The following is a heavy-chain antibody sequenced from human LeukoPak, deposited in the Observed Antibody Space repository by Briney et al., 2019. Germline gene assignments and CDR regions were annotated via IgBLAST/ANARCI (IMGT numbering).Heavy chain of an antibody. CDR1: GDSISSSNSY. D-gene: IGHD1-26*01. CDR3: ARVPRGSTVGTLPYFYYYMDV. J-gene: IGHJ6*03. V-gene: IGHV4-39*01. CDR2: LYYSGSS. Sequence: SETLSLTCTVSGDSISSSNSYRGWIRQPPGKGLEWIGSLYYSGSSYYNPSLKSRVTISADTSKNQFSLKLTSVTAADTAVYYCARVPRGSTVGTLPYFYYYMDVWGKGTTVIVSS.